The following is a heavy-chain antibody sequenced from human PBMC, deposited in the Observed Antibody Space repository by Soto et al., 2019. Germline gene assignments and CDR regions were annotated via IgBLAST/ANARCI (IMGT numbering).Heavy chain of an antibody. Sequence: QVQLVQSGAEVKKPGSSVKVSCTASGGTFNNYTFSWVRQAPGQGLEWMGGIIPMFGTPNNAQKFQGRVTITADESTSTAYMELSSLRSEDTAVYYCARGCSSSSCYHFDYWGQGTLVTVSA. J-gene: IGHJ4*02. V-gene: IGHV1-69*01. CDR1: GGTFNNYT. CDR2: IIPMFGTP. D-gene: IGHD2-2*01. CDR3: ARGCSSSSCYHFDY.